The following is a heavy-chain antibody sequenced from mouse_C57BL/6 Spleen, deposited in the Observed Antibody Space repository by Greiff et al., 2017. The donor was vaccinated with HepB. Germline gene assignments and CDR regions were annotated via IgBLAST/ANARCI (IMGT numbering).Heavy chain of an antibody. CDR3: ARRGNYDGYYDDY. CDR2: IYPGDGDT. CDR1: GYAFSSSW. Sequence: QVQLKQSGPELVKPGASVKISCKASGYAFSSSWMNWVKQRPGKGLEWIGRIYPGDGDTNYNGKFKGKATLTADKSSSTAYMQLSSLTSEDSAVYFCARRGNYDGYYDDYWGQGTTLTVSS. D-gene: IGHD2-3*01. V-gene: IGHV1-82*01. J-gene: IGHJ2*01.